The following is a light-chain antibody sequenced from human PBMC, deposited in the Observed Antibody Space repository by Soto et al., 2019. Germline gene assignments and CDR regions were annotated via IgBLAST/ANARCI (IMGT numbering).Light chain of an antibody. Sequence: QAVVTQEPSLTVSPGGTVTLTCGSSTGAVTSGHYSYWFQQKPGQAHRTLIYDTSNQRSWTPARFSGSLLGGKAALTLSRAEHEDDDEYYCLLSCRGAVVFGGGTKLTVL. V-gene: IGLV7-46*01. CDR1: TGAVTSGHY. J-gene: IGLJ2*01. CDR3: LLSCRGAVV. CDR2: DTS.